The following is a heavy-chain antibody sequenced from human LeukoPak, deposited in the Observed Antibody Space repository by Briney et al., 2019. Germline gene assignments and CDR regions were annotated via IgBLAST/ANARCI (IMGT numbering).Heavy chain of an antibody. J-gene: IGHJ6*02. V-gene: IGHV3-21*01. CDR3: ARDEQWLVRGDYYYYGMDV. D-gene: IGHD6-19*01. CDR2: ISSSSSYI. Sequence: GGSLRLSCAASGFTFSSYSMNWVRQAPGKGLEWVSSISSSSSYIYYADSVKGRFTISRDNAKNSLYLQVNSLRAEDTAVYYCARDEQWLVRGDYYYYGMDVWGQGTTVTVSS. CDR1: GFTFSSYS.